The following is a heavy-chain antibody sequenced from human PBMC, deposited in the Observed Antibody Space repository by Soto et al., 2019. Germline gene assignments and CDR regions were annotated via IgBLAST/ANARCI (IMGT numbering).Heavy chain of an antibody. CDR2: IYYSGST. CDR3: ARAHYHYGDLGDNWFDP. Sequence: SETLSLTCTVSGGSISSYYWSWIRQPPGKGLEWIGYIYYSGSTNYNPSLKSRVTISVDTSKNQFSLKLSSVTAADTAVYYCARAHYHYGDLGDNWFDPWGQGTLVTVSS. CDR1: GGSISSYY. V-gene: IGHV4-59*01. J-gene: IGHJ5*02. D-gene: IGHD4-17*01.